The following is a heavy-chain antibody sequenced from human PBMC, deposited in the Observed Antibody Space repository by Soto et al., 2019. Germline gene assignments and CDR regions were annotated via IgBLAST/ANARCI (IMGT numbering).Heavy chain of an antibody. Sequence: WETLSLTFAVCAVSISSNYWSWIRQPPGKGLEWIGYIYYSGSTNYNPSLKSRVTISVDTSKNQFSLKLSSVTAADTAVYYCASSLPAAPPHYFDYWGQGTLVTVSS. CDR3: ASSLPAAPPHYFDY. J-gene: IGHJ4*02. CDR2: IYYSGST. V-gene: IGHV4-59*08. CDR1: AVSISSNY. D-gene: IGHD2-2*01.